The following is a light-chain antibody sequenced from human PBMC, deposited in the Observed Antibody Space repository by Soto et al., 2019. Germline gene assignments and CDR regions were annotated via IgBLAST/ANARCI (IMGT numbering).Light chain of an antibody. CDR1: QSMNDW. Sequence: DIQMTQSPSTLSASVGDRVTITCRASQSMNDWLAWYQQKPGKAPKVLIYDASSLQSGVPSSFSGRGSGTEFTLIIDSLQPDEVAIYYCLLYNAFPQTFGQGTKVEI. CDR2: DAS. V-gene: IGKV1-5*01. J-gene: IGKJ1*01. CDR3: LLYNAFPQT.